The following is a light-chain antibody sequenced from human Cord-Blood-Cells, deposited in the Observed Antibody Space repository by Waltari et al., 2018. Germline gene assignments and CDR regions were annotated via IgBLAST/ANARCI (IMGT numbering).Light chain of an antibody. J-gene: IGKJ1*01. CDR1: QRVSSN. CDR3: QQYHNWPRT. CDR2: GAS. Sequence: IVQTHSAATLPVSPGLRATLSCKDSQRVSSNLAMYHQKSGHPLLLLSYGASTSATGIPASFSGRESGTEFTLTISRLQSEDFAVYCCQQYHNWPRTFGQGTKVEIK. V-gene: IGKV3-15*01.